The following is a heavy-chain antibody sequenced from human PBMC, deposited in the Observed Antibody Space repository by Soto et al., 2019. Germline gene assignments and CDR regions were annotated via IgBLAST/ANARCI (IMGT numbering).Heavy chain of an antibody. CDR2: IRYNGSNK. CDR1: GFAFSSYA. D-gene: IGHD6-13*01. V-gene: IGHV3-33*08. Sequence: GGSLRLSCAASGFAFSSYAMSWVRQAPGKGLEWVAIIRYNGSNKYYADSVKGRFTISRDNSKNTLYLQMNSLRAEDTAVYYCARGIAAPGYYYYGMDVWGQGTTVTVSS. J-gene: IGHJ6*02. CDR3: ARGIAAPGYYYYGMDV.